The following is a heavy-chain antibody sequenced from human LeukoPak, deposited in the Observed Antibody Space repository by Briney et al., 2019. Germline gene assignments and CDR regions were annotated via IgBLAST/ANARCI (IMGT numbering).Heavy chain of an antibody. CDR3: ARAYYDFWSGYSHDAFDI. CDR2: LNSESGGA. CDR1: GYTFTDYY. D-gene: IGHD3-3*01. J-gene: IGHJ3*02. V-gene: IGHV1-2*02. Sequence: ASVKVSCKASGYTFTDYYIHWVRQAPGQGPEWMGWLNSESGGAKYAQRFQARVTMTRDTSISTAYMELSRLRSDDTAVYYCARAYYDFWSGYSHDAFDIWGQGTMVTVSS.